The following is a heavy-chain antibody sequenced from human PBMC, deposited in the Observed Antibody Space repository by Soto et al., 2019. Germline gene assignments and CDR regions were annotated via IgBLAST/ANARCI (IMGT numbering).Heavy chain of an antibody. CDR3: ARGADILTGGGWFDP. CDR1: GGSFSGYY. V-gene: IGHV4-34*01. CDR2: INHSGST. D-gene: IGHD3-9*01. J-gene: IGHJ5*02. Sequence: QVQLQQWGAGLLKPSETLSLTCAVYGGSFSGYYWSWIRQPPGKGLEWIGEINHSGSTNYNPSLRRLATISVDTSKNQFSLKLSSVTAADTAVYYCARGADILTGGGWFDPWGQGTLVTVSS.